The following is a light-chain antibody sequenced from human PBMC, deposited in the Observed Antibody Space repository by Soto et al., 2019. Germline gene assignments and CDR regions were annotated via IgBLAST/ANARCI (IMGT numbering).Light chain of an antibody. Sequence: QSALTQPRSVSASPGQSVTISCTGTSSNVGGYNYVSWYQQNPGKAPKLMIYDATKRPSGVPDRFSGSKSGNAASLTISGLQAEDEAYYYCCSYAASYTLVFGGGTKLTVL. J-gene: IGLJ2*01. CDR3: CSYAASYTLV. CDR2: DAT. CDR1: SSNVGGYNY. V-gene: IGLV2-11*01.